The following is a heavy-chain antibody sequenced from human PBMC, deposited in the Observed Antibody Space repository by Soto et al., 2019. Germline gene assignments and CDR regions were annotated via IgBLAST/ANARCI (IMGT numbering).Heavy chain of an antibody. V-gene: IGHV4-34*01. Sequence: SETLSLTCAVYGGSFSGYYWSWIRQPPGKGLEWIGEINHSGSTNYNPSLKSRVTISVDTSKNQFSLKLSSVTAADTAMYYCARHRQNSRSNWFDPWGQGTLVTVSS. CDR1: GGSFSGYY. CDR2: INHSGST. J-gene: IGHJ5*02. D-gene: IGHD6-13*01. CDR3: ARHRQNSRSNWFDP.